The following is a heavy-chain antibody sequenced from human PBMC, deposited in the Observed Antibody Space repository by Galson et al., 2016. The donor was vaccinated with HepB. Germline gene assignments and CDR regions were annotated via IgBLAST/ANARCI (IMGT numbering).Heavy chain of an antibody. D-gene: IGHD3-10*01. V-gene: IGHV1-2*02. CDR2: INPNNGGT. CDR1: GYRFIGNY. J-gene: IGHJ4*02. CDR3: ARVGYYGSGTFDY. Sequence: SVKVSCKASGYRFIGNYIHWVRLAPGQGLEWMGWINPNNGGTNSAEKFQGRVSMTRDTSMTTAYMQLTRLRSDDTAVYFCARVGYYGSGTFDYWGQGTLVTISS.